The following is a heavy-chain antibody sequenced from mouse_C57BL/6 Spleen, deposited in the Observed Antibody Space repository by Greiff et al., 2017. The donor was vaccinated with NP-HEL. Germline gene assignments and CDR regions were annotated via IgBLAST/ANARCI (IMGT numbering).Heavy chain of an antibody. CDR3: ARVYDYDGAMDY. J-gene: IGHJ4*01. D-gene: IGHD2-4*01. CDR2: IRNKANGYTT. CDR1: GFTFTDYY. Sequence: EVKVEESGGGLVQPGGSLSLSCAASGFTFTDYYMSWVRQPPGKALEWLGFIRNKANGYTTEYSASVKGRFTISRDNSQSILYLQMNALRAEDSATYYCARVYDYDGAMDYWGQGTSVTVSS. V-gene: IGHV7-3*01.